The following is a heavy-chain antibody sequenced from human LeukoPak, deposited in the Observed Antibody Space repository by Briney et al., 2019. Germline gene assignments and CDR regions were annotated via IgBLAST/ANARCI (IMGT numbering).Heavy chain of an antibody. Sequence: GGSLRLSCAASGFTFSSYAMHWVRQAPGKGLGWVAVISYDGSNKYYADSVKGRFTISRDNSKNTLYLQMNSLRAEDTAVYYCARGGSGSYPRRYGMDVWGQGTTVTVSS. CDR3: ARGGSGSYPRRYGMDV. CDR2: ISYDGSNK. J-gene: IGHJ6*02. CDR1: GFTFSSYA. V-gene: IGHV3-30-3*01. D-gene: IGHD3-10*01.